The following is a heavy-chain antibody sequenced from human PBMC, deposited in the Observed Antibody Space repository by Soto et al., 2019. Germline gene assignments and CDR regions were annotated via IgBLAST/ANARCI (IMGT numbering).Heavy chain of an antibody. V-gene: IGHV1-18*01. CDR3: ARVITGTTFYYYYGMDV. Sequence: QVQLVQSGAEVKKPGASVKVSCKASGYTFTSYGISWVRQAPGQGLEWMGWISAYNGNTNYAQKLQGRVTMTTDTSTSTAYMELRSLRSDDTAAYYCARVITGTTFYYYYGMDVWGQGTTVTVSS. D-gene: IGHD1-7*01. J-gene: IGHJ6*02. CDR2: ISAYNGNT. CDR1: GYTFTSYG.